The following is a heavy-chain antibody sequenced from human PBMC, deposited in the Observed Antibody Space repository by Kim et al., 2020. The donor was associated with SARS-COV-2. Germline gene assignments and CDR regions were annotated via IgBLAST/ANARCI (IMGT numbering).Heavy chain of an antibody. J-gene: IGHJ4*02. D-gene: IGHD7-27*01. V-gene: IGHV3-53*01. CDR2: IYDDGST. CDR1: GFSVSSNF. Sequence: GGSLRLSCAASGFSVSSNFMSWVRQAPGKGLEWVSVIYDDGSTYYTDSVRGRFTISRDNSKNTLYLQMNSLRAQATAVYYCVREKGAPGERSDCWGQGTL. CDR3: VREKGAPGERSDC.